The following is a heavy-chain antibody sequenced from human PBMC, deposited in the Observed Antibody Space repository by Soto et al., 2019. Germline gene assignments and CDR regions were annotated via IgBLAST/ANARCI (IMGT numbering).Heavy chain of an antibody. CDR1: GFTFSDHY. CDR2: IKNKANSYTT. J-gene: IGHJ4*02. Sequence: EVQLVESGGGLVQPGGSLRLSCVASGFTFSDHYMDWVRQAPGKGLEWVGRIKNKANSYTTVYVASVKGRFTISRDDSISSLYLQMNSLKTEDTAVYYCATSGNGGWPRRFDSWGQGTLVTVSS. D-gene: IGHD1-26*01. CDR3: ATSGNGGWPRRFDS. V-gene: IGHV3-72*01.